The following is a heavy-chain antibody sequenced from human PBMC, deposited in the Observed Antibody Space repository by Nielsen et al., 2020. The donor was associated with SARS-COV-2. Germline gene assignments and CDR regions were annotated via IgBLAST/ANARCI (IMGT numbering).Heavy chain of an antibody. D-gene: IGHD1-1*01. V-gene: IGHV3-30-3*01. Sequence: GESLKISCAASGFTFSSYAMHWVRQAPGKGLEWVAVISYDGSNKYYADSVKGRFTISRDNSKNTLYLQMNSLRAEDTAVYYCARDRLERLPPPYYFDYWGQGTLVTVSS. CDR2: ISYDGSNK. CDR3: ARDRLERLPPPYYFDY. CDR1: GFTFSSYA. J-gene: IGHJ4*02.